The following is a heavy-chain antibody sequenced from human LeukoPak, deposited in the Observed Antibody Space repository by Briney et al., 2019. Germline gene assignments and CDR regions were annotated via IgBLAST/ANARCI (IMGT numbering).Heavy chain of an antibody. CDR1: GYTLTGHY. D-gene: IGHD5-24*01. Sequence: AVKVSCKASGYTLTGHYMHLVRQDPAPAPEWMGWIKPNNGCRNYVQKFQGRVTMTSDTSISLGTAHMELSSRDPHGPACVYCAICGPMVRGSGYNWRYWGQGTLVTVSS. CDR3: AICGPMVRGSGYNWRY. CDR2: IKPNNGCR. J-gene: IGHJ4*02. V-gene: IGHV1-2*02.